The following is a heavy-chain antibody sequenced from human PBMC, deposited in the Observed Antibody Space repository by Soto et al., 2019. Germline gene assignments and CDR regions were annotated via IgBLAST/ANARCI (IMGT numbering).Heavy chain of an antibody. D-gene: IGHD1-26*01. CDR1: GGSISTGGYY. Sequence: QVQLQESGPGLVKPSQTLSLTCTVSGGSISTGGYYWGWSRQHPGRGLEWIGYIYNSGMTFSNPSLQSRLAIAIDTSKNKFSRRLSSVTAADTSVYYCATVRWELHVAFDIWGQGKMVSVSS. CDR2: IYNSGMT. V-gene: IGHV4-31*03. J-gene: IGHJ3*02. CDR3: ATVRWELHVAFDI.